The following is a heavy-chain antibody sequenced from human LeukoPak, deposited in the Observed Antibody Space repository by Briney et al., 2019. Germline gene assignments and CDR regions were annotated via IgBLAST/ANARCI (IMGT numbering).Heavy chain of an antibody. D-gene: IGHD5-24*01. Sequence: SETLSLTCTVSGGSISSYYWNWVRQPPGKGLEWVGYIYYSGTTNYPPSLKSRVTISVDTSKNQFSLKLSSVTAADTAVYYCAGRLWRRDGYNLSAFDIWGQGTMVTISS. CDR3: AGRLWRRDGYNLSAFDI. V-gene: IGHV4-59*01. CDR1: GGSISSYY. J-gene: IGHJ3*02. CDR2: IYYSGTT.